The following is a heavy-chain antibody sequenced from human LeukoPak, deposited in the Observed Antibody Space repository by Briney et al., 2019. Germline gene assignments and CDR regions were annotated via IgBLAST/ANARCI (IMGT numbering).Heavy chain of an antibody. CDR1: GFTFSRYL. Sequence: PGGSLRLSCAATGFTFSRYLMHWVRQIPGKGLVWVSRIKSDGSTIYADSVKGRFTISRHNAKNTVYLQMNSLRAEDTAIYYCARAVTYFYGSVTYDWFDPWGQGTLVTVSS. J-gene: IGHJ5*02. CDR3: ARAVTYFYGSVTYDWFDP. CDR2: IKSDGST. V-gene: IGHV3-74*01. D-gene: IGHD3-10*01.